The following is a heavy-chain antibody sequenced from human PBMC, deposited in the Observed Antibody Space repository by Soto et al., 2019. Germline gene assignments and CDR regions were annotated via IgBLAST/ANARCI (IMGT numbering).Heavy chain of an antibody. Sequence: QVQLVQSGAEVKKPGASVKVSCKASGYTFTSYGISWVRQAPGQGPEWMGWISNNNGNTNYAQKIRGRVTMTTDTSTSTAYMELRSLRSDDTAVYYCARHTSSWPFDYWGQGTLVTVSS. V-gene: IGHV1-18*01. CDR2: ISNNNGNT. CDR3: ARHTSSWPFDY. D-gene: IGHD6-13*01. J-gene: IGHJ4*02. CDR1: GYTFTSYG.